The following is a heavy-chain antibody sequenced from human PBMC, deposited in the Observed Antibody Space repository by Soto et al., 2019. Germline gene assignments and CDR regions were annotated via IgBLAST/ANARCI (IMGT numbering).Heavy chain of an antibody. J-gene: IGHJ6*02. D-gene: IGHD2-15*01. CDR3: AICSGGSCYYYGMDV. Sequence: GSLRLSCAASGFTFSSNYMSWVRQAPGEGLEWVSGISSGSSTDYADSVRGRFTISRDNSKNTLYLQMNILRAEGTAVYYCAICSGGSCYYYGMDVWGQGT. CDR2: ISSGSST. V-gene: IGHV3-66*01. CDR1: GFTFSSNY.